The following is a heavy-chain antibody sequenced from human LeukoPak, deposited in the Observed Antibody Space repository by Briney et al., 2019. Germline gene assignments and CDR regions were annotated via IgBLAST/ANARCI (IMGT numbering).Heavy chain of an antibody. V-gene: IGHV1-2*02. J-gene: IGHJ6*02. CDR1: GYTFTGYY. D-gene: IGHD3-10*01. CDR2: INPNSGGT. Sequence: GASVKVSCRASGYTFTGYYMHWVRQAPGQGLEWMGWINPNSGGTNYAQKFQGRVTMTRDTSISTAYMELSRLRSDDTAVYYCARDHGLWFGEFYYYYGMDVWGQGTTVTVSS. CDR3: ARDHGLWFGEFYYYYGMDV.